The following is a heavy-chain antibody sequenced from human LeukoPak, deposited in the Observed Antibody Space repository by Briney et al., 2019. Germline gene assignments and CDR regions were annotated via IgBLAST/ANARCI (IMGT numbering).Heavy chain of an antibody. CDR2: IRYDGSNK. CDR3: ARDLSGPRDY. D-gene: IGHD3-3*01. CDR1: GFTFSSYG. Sequence: GGSLRLSCAASGFTFSSYGMHWVRQAPGKGLEWVAFIRYDGSNKYYADSVKGRFTISRDNAKNSLYLQMNSLRAEDTAVYYCARDLSGPRDYWGQGTLVTVSS. V-gene: IGHV3-30*02. J-gene: IGHJ4*02.